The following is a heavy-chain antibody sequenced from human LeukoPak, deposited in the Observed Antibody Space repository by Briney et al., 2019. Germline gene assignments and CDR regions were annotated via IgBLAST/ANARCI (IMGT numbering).Heavy chain of an antibody. CDR3: ATVASGSWGWIDP. V-gene: IGHV3-74*01. CDR1: GFTITTNY. D-gene: IGHD1-26*01. J-gene: IGHJ5*02. CDR2: INSDGTRT. Sequence: PGGSLRLSCAASGFTITTNYMNWVRQAPGKGLVWVSRINSDGTRTTYADSVKGRFTISRDNAKNTVYLQMNSLTAEDTAVYYRATVASGSWGWIDPWGQGTLVTVSS.